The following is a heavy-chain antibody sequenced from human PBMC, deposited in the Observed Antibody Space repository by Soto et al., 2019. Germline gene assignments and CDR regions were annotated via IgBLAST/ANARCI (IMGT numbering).Heavy chain of an antibody. J-gene: IGHJ4*02. CDR3: AKAAHYYGSGRRLDY. V-gene: IGHV3-30*18. D-gene: IGHD3-10*01. CDR2: ISYDGSNK. Sequence: QVQLVESGGGVVQPGRSLRLSCAASRFTFSSYGMHWVRQAPGKGLEWVAVISYDGSNKYYADSVKGRFTISRDNSKNTLYLQMNSLRAEDTAVYYCAKAAHYYGSGRRLDYWGQGTLVTVSS. CDR1: RFTFSSYG.